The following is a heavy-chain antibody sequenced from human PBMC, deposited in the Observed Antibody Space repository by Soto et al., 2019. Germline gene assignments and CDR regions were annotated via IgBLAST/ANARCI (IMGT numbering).Heavy chain of an antibody. CDR3: AREADLNDCSVGSCHLRAFDI. J-gene: IGHJ3*02. V-gene: IGHV4-34*01. CDR1: GGSFSGYC. CDR2: INHSGST. D-gene: IGHD2-15*01. Sequence: SETLSLTCAVYGGSFSGYCWSWIRQPPGKGLEWIGEINHSGSTNYNPSLKSRVTISVDTSKNQFSLKLSSVTAADTAVYYCAREADLNDCSVGSCHLRAFDIWGQGTMVTVS.